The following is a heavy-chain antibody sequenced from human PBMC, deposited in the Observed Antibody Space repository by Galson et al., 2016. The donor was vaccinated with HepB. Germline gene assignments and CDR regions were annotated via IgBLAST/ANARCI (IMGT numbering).Heavy chain of an antibody. V-gene: IGHV3-9*01. CDR2: IGWRSTSI. CDR3: VKDMAWTVSGYYGMDV. D-gene: IGHD4-17*01. J-gene: IGHJ6*02. Sequence: SLRLSCAASGFTFDDFAMHWVRQAPGKGLEWVSGIGWRSTSIGYADSVKGRFTISRDKAKNSLYLQMNSLRAEDTALYYCVKDMAWTVSGYYGMDVWGQGTTVTVSS. CDR1: GFTFDDFA.